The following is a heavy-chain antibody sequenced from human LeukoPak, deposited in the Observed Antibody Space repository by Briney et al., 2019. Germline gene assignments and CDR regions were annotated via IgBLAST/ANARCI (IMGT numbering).Heavy chain of an antibody. V-gene: IGHV1-8*01. J-gene: IGHJ6*04. D-gene: IGHD3-10*01. CDR2: MNPNSGNT. CDR1: GYTFTSYD. CDR3: AIGEGFGELPDLDV. Sequence: ASVKVSCKASGYTFTSYDINWVRQATGQGLEWMGWMNPNSGNTGYAQKFQGRVTMTRNTSISTAYMELSSLRSEDTAVYYCAIGEGFGELPDLDVWGKGTTVTVSS.